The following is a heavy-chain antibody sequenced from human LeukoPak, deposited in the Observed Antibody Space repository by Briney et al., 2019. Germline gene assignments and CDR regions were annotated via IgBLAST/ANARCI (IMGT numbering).Heavy chain of an antibody. CDR1: GYSFTNYW. CDR3: ARQYSGTYYRSFDC. J-gene: IGHJ4*02. Sequence: GESLKISCKGSGYSFTNYWIGWVRQMPGKGLEWIGAIYPGDSDTRYSPSFQGQVTISADKSISTAYLQWSSLKASDTAMYYCARQYSGTYYRSFDCWGQGTLVTVSS. D-gene: IGHD3-10*01. CDR2: IYPGDSDT. V-gene: IGHV5-51*01.